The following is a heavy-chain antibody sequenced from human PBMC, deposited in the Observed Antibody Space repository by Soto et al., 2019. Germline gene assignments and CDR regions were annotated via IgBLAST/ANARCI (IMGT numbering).Heavy chain of an antibody. J-gene: IGHJ5*02. V-gene: IGHV3-15*01. CDR1: GFTFSNAW. CDR2: IKSKTDGGTP. Sequence: EVQLVESGGGLVKPGGCLRLACAASGFTFSNAWMSWVRQAPGKGLEWVGRIKSKTDGGTPDYAAPVQGRFTISRDDSKHTLHLQMNSLKAEDTAVYYGTTDRRYYVCWSGYWNWFDHWGQGTLVTVSS. D-gene: IGHD3-3*01. CDR3: TTDRRYYVCWSGYWNWFDH.